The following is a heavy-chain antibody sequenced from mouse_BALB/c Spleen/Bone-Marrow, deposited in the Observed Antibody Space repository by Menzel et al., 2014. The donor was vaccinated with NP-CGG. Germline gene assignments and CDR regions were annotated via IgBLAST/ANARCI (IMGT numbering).Heavy chain of an antibody. CDR1: GFTFSNYY. J-gene: IGHJ3*01. Sequence: EVMLVESGGGLVNLGGSLKLSCAASGFTFSNYYMSWVRPSPEKRLELVAAINSNGGSTYYPDTVKGRFTISRDNAKNTLYLHIRSLKSEDTALYYCAGSAWFAYWGQGTLVTVSA. CDR2: INSNGGST. V-gene: IGHV5-6-2*01. CDR3: AGSAWFAY.